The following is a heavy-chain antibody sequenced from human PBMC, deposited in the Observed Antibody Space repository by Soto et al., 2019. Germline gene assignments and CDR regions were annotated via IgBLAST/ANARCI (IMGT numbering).Heavy chain of an antibody. D-gene: IGHD3-22*01. CDR3: ARDQDYYDSSVDYYYGMDV. V-gene: IGHV1-69*01. CDR1: GGTFSSYA. CDR2: IIPIFGTA. J-gene: IGHJ6*02. Sequence: QVQLMQSGAEVKKPGSSVKVSCKASGGTFSSYAISWVRQAPGQGLEWMGGIIPIFGTANYAQKFQGRVTITADESTSTAYMELSSLRSEDTAVYYCARDQDYYDSSVDYYYGMDVWGQGTTVTVSS.